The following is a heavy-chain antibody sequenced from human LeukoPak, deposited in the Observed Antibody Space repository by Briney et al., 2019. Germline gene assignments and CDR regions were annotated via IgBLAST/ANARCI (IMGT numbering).Heavy chain of an antibody. CDR2: INTGNGNT. V-gene: IGHV1-3*04. J-gene: IGHJ4*02. CDR1: GYTFTNYA. D-gene: IGHD5-12*01. Sequence: ASVKVSCKASGYTFTNYALHWVRQAPGQRLEWMGWINTGNGNTKYSQKFQGRVTITRATSASTAYMELSSLRSEDTAVYYCARVGFSGYDSRPVFNYWGQGTLVTVSS. CDR3: ARVGFSGYDSRPVFNY.